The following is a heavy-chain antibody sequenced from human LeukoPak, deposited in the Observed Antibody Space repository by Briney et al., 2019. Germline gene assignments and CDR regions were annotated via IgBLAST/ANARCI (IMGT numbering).Heavy chain of an antibody. CDR3: ARVKYGDYY. J-gene: IGHJ4*02. CDR1: GYTLTSYY. D-gene: IGHD4-17*01. V-gene: IGHV1-46*01. CDR2: INPSGGST. Sequence: ASVKVSCKASGYTLTSYYLHWVRQAPGQGLEWMAIINPSGGSTSHAQKFQGRVTMTTDTSTSTAYMELRSLRSDDTAVYYCARVKYGDYYWGQGTLVTVSS.